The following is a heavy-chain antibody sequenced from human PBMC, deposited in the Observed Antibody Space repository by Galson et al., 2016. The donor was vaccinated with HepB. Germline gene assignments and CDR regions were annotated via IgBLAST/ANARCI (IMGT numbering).Heavy chain of an antibody. CDR1: RFTFRSYA. CDR2: FSRSGGST. V-gene: IGHV3-23*01. Sequence: SLRLSCAASRFTFRSYAMRWVRQAPGKGLEWVAVFSRSGGSTYYADSVKGRFTISRDNSTNTLYLQMNSLRAEDTAVYYCAKEGTIFGVVPYGMDVWGQGTKVIVSS. CDR3: AKEGTIFGVVPYGMDV. J-gene: IGHJ6*02. D-gene: IGHD3-3*01.